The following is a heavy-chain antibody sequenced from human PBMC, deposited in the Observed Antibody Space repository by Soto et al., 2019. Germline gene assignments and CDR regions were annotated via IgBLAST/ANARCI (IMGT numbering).Heavy chain of an antibody. Sequence: SETLSLTCTVSGGAITSSNHYWGWIRQPPGKGLEWIGSLFYSGSTYYNPSLKSRLTTSVDTSKNQFSLKLNSVTAADTAVYYCARKLGSGTSSYFGYWGQGTWVTVSS. CDR1: GGAITSSNHY. CDR2: LFYSGST. D-gene: IGHD2-2*01. CDR3: ARKLGSGTSSYFGY. J-gene: IGHJ4*02. V-gene: IGHV4-39*01.